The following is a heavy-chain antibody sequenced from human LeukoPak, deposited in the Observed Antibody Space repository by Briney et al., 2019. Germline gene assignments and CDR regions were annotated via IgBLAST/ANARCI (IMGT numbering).Heavy chain of an antibody. CDR3: ARARAHYYDSSGYYD. CDR1: GGSISSGGYS. D-gene: IGHD3-22*01. Sequence: SETLSLTCAVSGGSISSGGYSWSWIRQPPGKGLEWIGYIYHSGSTYYNPSLKSRVTISVDRSKNQFSLKLSSVTAADTAVYYCARARAHYYDSSGYYDWGQGTLVTVSS. J-gene: IGHJ4*02. V-gene: IGHV4-30-2*01. CDR2: IYHSGST.